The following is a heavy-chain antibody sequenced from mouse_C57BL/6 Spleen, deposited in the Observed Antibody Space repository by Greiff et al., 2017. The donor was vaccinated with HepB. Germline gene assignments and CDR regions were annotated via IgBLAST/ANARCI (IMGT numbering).Heavy chain of an antibody. Sequence: QVQLKQPGAELVKPGASVKLSCKASGYTFTSYWMHWVKQRPGQGLEWIGMIHPNSGSTNYNEKFKSKATLTVDKSSSTAYMQLSSLTSEDSAVYYCARNLRRAMDYWGQGTSVTVSS. J-gene: IGHJ4*01. CDR1: GYTFTSYW. V-gene: IGHV1-64*01. CDR2: IHPNSGST. CDR3: ARNLRRAMDY. D-gene: IGHD3-2*02.